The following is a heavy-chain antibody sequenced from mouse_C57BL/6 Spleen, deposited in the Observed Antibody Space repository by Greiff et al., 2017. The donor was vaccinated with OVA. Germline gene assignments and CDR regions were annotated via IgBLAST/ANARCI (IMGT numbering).Heavy chain of an antibody. J-gene: IGHJ2*01. CDR2: ISYSGST. Sequence: EVKLMESGPGMVIPSQSLSLTCTVTGYSITSGYDWHWIRHFPGNKLEWMGYISYSGSTNYNPSLKSRISITHDTSKNHFFLKLNSVTTEDTATYYCARGGDWEYYFDYWGQGTTLTVSS. CDR1: GYSITSGYD. CDR3: ARGGDWEYYFDY. V-gene: IGHV3-1*01. D-gene: IGHD4-1*01.